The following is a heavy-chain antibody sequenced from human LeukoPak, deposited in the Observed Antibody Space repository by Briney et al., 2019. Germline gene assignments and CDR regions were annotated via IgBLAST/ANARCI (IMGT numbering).Heavy chain of an antibody. CDR1: GYNFIHYW. CDR2: IYPADSDT. J-gene: IGHJ4*02. D-gene: IGHD3-22*01. V-gene: IGHV5-51*01. Sequence: GESLKISCEASGYNFIHYWIGWVRQVPGKGLEWMGIIYPADSDTKYSPSFHGQVTISADKSISTAYLQLVNLKPSDTAIYYCAGRNWNSGYYLDLWGQGTPVTVSS. CDR3: AGRNWNSGYYLDL.